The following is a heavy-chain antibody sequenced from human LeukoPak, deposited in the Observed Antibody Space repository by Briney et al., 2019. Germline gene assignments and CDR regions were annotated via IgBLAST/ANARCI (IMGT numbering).Heavy chain of an antibody. Sequence: GGSLRLSCAASGFTFSSYAMSWVHQAPGKGLEWVSAISGSGGSTYYADSVKGRFTISRDNSKNTLYLQMNSLRAEDTAVYYCAKVRELVGYYYYYYMDVWGKGTTVTVSS. CDR1: GFTFSSYA. CDR3: AKVRELVGYYYYYYMDV. D-gene: IGHD6-6*01. J-gene: IGHJ6*03. CDR2: ISGSGGST. V-gene: IGHV3-23*01.